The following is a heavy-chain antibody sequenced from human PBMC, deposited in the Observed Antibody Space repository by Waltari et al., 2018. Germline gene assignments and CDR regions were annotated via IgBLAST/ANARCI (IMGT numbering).Heavy chain of an antibody. CDR3: ARAECSTSSCFFVSGFDP. V-gene: IGHV4-39*01. D-gene: IGHD6-6*01. Sequence: QLHLQESGPELVKPSETLYLTCTVSTVSISSGAYYWGWIRQPAGKGPEWIGNIYYSGSTYYNPSLGSRVAISVDTSRNQFFLSLTSVTAADAAVYYCARAECSTSSCFFVSGFDPWGQGIQVTVSS. J-gene: IGHJ5*02. CDR2: IYYSGST. CDR1: TVSISSGAYY.